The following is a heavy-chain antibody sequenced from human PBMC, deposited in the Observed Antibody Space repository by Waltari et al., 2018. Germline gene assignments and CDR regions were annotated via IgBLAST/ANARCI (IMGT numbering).Heavy chain of an antibody. V-gene: IGHV1-69*12. CDR2: IIPIFGTA. D-gene: IGHD1-20*01. J-gene: IGHJ1*01. CDR3: ARVSWRRNWNHQRYFQH. CDR1: GGTLRSYA. Sequence: QVQLVQSGAEVKKPGSSAKVSCKASGGTLRSYAASWVRPAPGQELEWMGGIIPIFGTANYAQKFHGRVTITADESTSTAYMELSSLRSEDTAVYYCARVSWRRNWNHQRYFQHWGQGTLVTVSS.